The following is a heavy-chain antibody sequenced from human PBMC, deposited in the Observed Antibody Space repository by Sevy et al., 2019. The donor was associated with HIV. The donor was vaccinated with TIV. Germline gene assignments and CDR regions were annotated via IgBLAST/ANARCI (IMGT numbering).Heavy chain of an antibody. D-gene: IGHD3-9*01. CDR2: IIPIFGTA. Sequence: ASVKVSCKASGGTFSSYAISWVRQAPGQGLEWMGGIIPIFGTANYAQKFQGRVTITADESTSTAYMELSSLRSEDTAVYYCARSDIWTGYLLYFDYWGQGTLVTVSS. V-gene: IGHV1-69*13. CDR1: GGTFSSYA. CDR3: ARSDIWTGYLLYFDY. J-gene: IGHJ4*02.